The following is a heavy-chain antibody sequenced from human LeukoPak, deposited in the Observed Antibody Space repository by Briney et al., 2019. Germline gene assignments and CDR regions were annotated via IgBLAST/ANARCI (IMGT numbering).Heavy chain of an antibody. CDR2: IIPILGIA. Sequence: ASVKVSCKASGGTFSSYAISWVRQAPGQGLEWMGRIIPILGIANYAQKFQGRVTITADESTSTAYMELSSLRSEDTAVYYCARDVGATMGEFDYWGQGTLVTVSS. V-gene: IGHV1-69*04. D-gene: IGHD1-26*01. CDR3: ARDVGATMGEFDY. J-gene: IGHJ4*02. CDR1: GGTFSSYA.